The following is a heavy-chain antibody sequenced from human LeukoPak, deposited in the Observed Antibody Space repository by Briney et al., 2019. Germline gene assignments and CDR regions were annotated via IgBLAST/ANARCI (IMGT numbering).Heavy chain of an antibody. CDR1: GYTFSSND. V-gene: IGHV1-46*01. CDR3: ARDPRSGYHDY. D-gene: IGHD3-22*01. J-gene: IGHJ4*02. Sequence: ASVKVSCKASGYTFSSNDINWVRQAPGQGLEWMGIINPSGGSTSYAQKFQGRVTMTRDTSTSTVYMELSSLRSEDMAVYYCARDPRSGYHDYWGQGTLVTVSS. CDR2: INPSGGST.